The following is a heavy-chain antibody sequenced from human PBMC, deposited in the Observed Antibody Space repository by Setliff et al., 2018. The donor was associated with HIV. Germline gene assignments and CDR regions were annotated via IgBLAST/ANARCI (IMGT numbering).Heavy chain of an antibody. CDR2: IDHSGST. D-gene: IGHD2-8*01. CDR3: ARGDVYCTNGVCYNQHYYPMDV. CDR1: GGSISSYY. Sequence: SETLSLTCTISGGSISSYYWSWIRQSPGKGLGWIGEIDHSGSTKYNPSLESRVTISVDTSKNQFSLKLSSVTAADTAVYYCARGDVYCTNGVCYNQHYYPMDVWGQGTTVTVSS. J-gene: IGHJ6*02. V-gene: IGHV4-59*12.